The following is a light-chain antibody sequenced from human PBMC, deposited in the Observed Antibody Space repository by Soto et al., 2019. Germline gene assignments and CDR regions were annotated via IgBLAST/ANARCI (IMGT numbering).Light chain of an antibody. J-gene: IGKJ1*01. CDR3: QQYKDWPTT. V-gene: IGKV3-15*01. Sequence: IVLTQSPATLSVSPGERATLSCWASQTLDSMVAWYQQKSGRAPRLLIYSASARATGVPARFSGYGSGTDFTLTISSLQSEDLGVYYCQQYKDWPTTFGQGTKVDIK. CDR2: SAS. CDR1: QTLDSM.